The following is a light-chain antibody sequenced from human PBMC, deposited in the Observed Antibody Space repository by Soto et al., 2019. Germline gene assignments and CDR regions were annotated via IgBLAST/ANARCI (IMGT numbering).Light chain of an antibody. CDR1: QTVTSSY. CDR2: GTS. J-gene: IGKJ1*01. V-gene: IGKV3-20*01. CDR3: QQYGSSPQT. Sequence: EIVLTQSPDILSLSPGERATLSCRASQTVTSSYFAWYQQRPGQAPRLLIYGTSSRATGIPDRFSGSGSGTDFTLTISSLDPEDFAVYFCQQYGSSPQTFGQGTKVDIK.